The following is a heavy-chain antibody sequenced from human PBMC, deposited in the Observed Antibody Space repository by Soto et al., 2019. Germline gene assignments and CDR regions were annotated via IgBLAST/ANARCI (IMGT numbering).Heavy chain of an antibody. D-gene: IGHD3-16*01. V-gene: IGHV1-46*03. CDR2: INPSGGST. Sequence: QVQLVQSGAEVKKPGASVKVSCKASGYTFTSYYMHWVRQAPGQGLEWMGIINPSGGSTSYAQKFQGRGTMARDTATSTVYMEVSSLRSEDTAVYYGAGRGGGGWRAAFAFDYWGQGTLVTVSS. J-gene: IGHJ4*02. CDR1: GYTFTSYY. CDR3: AGRGGGGWRAAFAFDY.